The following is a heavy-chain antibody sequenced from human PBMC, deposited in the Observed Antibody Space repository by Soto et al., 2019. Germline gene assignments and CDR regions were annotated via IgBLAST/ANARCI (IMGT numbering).Heavy chain of an antibody. CDR2: ISWNSGSI. J-gene: IGHJ5*02. D-gene: IGHD2-15*01. CDR1: GFTFDDYA. Sequence: EVQLVESGGGLVQPGRSLRLSCAASGFTFDDYAMHWVRQAPGKGLEWVSGISWNSGSIGYADSVKGRFTISRDNAKNFLYLQMNSLRAEDTALYYCAKGISGTPYNWFDPWGQGTLVTVSS. CDR3: AKGISGTPYNWFDP. V-gene: IGHV3-9*01.